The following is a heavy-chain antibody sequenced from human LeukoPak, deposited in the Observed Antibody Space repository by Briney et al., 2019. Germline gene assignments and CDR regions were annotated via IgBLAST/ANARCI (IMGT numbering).Heavy chain of an antibody. CDR2: IRYDGSNK. CDR3: AKERKHCSSTSCSTDYFDY. D-gene: IGHD2-2*01. CDR1: GFTFSSYG. J-gene: IGHJ4*02. Sequence: PGGSLRLSCAASGFTFSSYGMHWVRQAPGKGLEWVAFIRYDGSNKYYADSVKGRFTISRDNSKNTLYLQMNSLRAEDTAVYYCAKERKHCSSTSCSTDYFDYWCQGTLVNVSS. V-gene: IGHV3-30*02.